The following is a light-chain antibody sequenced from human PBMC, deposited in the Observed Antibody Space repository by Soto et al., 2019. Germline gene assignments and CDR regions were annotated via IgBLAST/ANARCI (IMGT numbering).Light chain of an antibody. V-gene: IGLV6-57*04. J-gene: IGLJ1*01. Sequence: NFMLTQPHSMSESPGKTVTISCTRSSGSIASNYVQWYQQRLGSVPTTVIYEDNQRPSGVPDRFSGSVDSSSNSASLTISGLETEDEADYYCQSYDNSSYVFGTGTKLTVL. CDR2: EDN. CDR3: QSYDNSSYV. CDR1: SGSIASNY.